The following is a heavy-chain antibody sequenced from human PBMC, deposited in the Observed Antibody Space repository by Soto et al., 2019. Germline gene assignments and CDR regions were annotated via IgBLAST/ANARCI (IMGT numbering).Heavy chain of an antibody. Sequence: TLSLTCAVYGGSFSGYYWSWIRQPPGKGLEWIGEINHSGSTNYNPSLKSRVTISVDTSKNQFSLKLSSVTAADTAVYYCARYAVVVPAAMPEYFDYWGQGTLVTVSS. V-gene: IGHV4-34*01. D-gene: IGHD2-2*01. CDR1: GGSFSGYY. CDR2: INHSGST. J-gene: IGHJ4*02. CDR3: ARYAVVVPAAMPEYFDY.